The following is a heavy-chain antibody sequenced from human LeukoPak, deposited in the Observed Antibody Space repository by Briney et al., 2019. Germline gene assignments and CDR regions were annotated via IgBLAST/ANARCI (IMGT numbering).Heavy chain of an antibody. CDR3: AKTRLWGSGENWLDP. Sequence: GGSLRLSCAASGFTFSSYAMSWVRQAPGKGVEWVSTMSGSGGSTYYADSVKGRFTISRDNSKNMLYLQMNSLRAEDTAVYYCAKTRLWGSGENWLDPWGQGTLVTVSS. D-gene: IGHD5-18*01. CDR2: MSGSGGST. CDR1: GFTFSSYA. J-gene: IGHJ5*02. V-gene: IGHV3-23*01.